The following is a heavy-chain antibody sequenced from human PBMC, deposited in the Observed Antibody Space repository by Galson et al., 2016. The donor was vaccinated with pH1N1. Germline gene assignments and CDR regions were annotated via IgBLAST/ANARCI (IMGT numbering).Heavy chain of an antibody. J-gene: IGHJ4*02. CDR1: GGSFSHSS. Sequence: ETLSLTCAVYGGSFSHSSWGWIRQPPGKGLEWIGEINHTGGASYNASLRSRVTISVDSSKNQLSLKVNSVTAADTAVYYCARMARITGPDREYYFDSWGQGMLVTVSS. CDR3: ARMARITGPDREYYFDS. D-gene: IGHD1-14*01. V-gene: IGHV4-34*01. CDR2: INHTGGA.